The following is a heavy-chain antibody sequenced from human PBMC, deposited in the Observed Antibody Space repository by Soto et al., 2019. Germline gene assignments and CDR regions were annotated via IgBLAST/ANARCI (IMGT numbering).Heavy chain of an antibody. CDR3: AITYGDYTPFEY. D-gene: IGHD4-17*01. CDR2: ISGSGGST. CDR1: VFTFSSYA. V-gene: IGHV3-23*01. Sequence: GGSLRLSCASSVFTFSSYAMSWVRQAPGKGLEWVSAISGSGGSTYYADSVKGRFTISRDNSKNTLYLQMNSLRAEDTAVYYCAITYGDYTPFEYWGQGTLVNVSS. J-gene: IGHJ4*02.